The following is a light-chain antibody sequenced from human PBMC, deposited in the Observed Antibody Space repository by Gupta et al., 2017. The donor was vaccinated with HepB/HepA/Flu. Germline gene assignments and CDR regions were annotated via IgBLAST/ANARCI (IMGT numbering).Light chain of an antibody. J-gene: IGKJ5*01. CDR1: QSILYSSNNLNY. V-gene: IGKV4-1*01. CDR3: QQYYTKPHIT. CDR2: WAS. Sequence: DIVMTQSPDSLAVSLGERATINCKSSQSILYSSNNLNYLAWYQQKPGQPAKLLIYWASTRDSGVPDRFSGSGCGTEFTLTISSRQAEDVAVYYCQQYYTKPHITFGQGTRLEIK.